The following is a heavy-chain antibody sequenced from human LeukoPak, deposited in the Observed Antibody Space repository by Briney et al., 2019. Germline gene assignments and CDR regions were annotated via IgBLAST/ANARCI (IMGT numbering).Heavy chain of an antibody. D-gene: IGHD1-26*01. V-gene: IGHV3-48*01. CDR2: ISSSSSNDI. J-gene: IGHJ4*02. CDR1: GFTFSRFA. Sequence: GGSLRLSCAASGFTFSRFAMNWVRQAPGKGLEWVSYISSSSSNDIYYVDSVKGRFTISRDNSKNTLYLQMNSLRADDTAVYYCARVMGAFGDYWGQGTLVTVSS. CDR3: ARVMGAFGDY.